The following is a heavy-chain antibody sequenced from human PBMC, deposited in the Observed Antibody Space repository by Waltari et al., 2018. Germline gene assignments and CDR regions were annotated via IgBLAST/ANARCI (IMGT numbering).Heavy chain of an antibody. V-gene: IGHV4-38-2*01. D-gene: IGHD3-3*01. Sequence: QVQLQESGPGLVKPSETLSLTCAVSGSSIRSGYYWGWIRQSPGKGLEGIGSMYHSGSTYYNLSRQIRVTISLDTSKSQLSMKRPAGTAGETAVYYGAGTSGFWSRFDPWGQGTLVTVFS. CDR3: AGTSGFWSRFDP. CDR2: MYHSGST. J-gene: IGHJ5*02. CDR1: GSSIRSGYY.